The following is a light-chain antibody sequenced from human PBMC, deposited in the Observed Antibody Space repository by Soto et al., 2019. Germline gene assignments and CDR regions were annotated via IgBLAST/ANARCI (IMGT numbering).Light chain of an antibody. CDR1: SSDIGTYNY. V-gene: IGLV2-14*01. CDR3: SSFTTSSTLV. Sequence: QSVLTQPASVSGSPGQSITISCTGTSSDIGTYNYVSWYQQHPGEAPKLMISEVNNRPSGVSNRFSGSKSDNTASLTISGLQAEDEADYYCSSFTTSSTLVFGGGTKVTVL. J-gene: IGLJ3*02. CDR2: EVN.